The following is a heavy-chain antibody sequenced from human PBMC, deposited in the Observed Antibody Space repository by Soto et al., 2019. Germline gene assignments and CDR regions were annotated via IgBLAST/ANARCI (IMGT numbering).Heavy chain of an antibody. V-gene: IGHV4-39*01. CDR3: ARQENSSGGYYYYYGMDV. D-gene: IGHD6-19*01. CDR1: GGSISSSSYY. Sequence: SETLSLTCTVSGGSISSSSYYWGWIRQPPGKGLEWIGSIYYSGSTYYNPSLKSRVTISVDTSKNQFSMKLSSVTAADTAVYYCARQENSSGGYYYYYGMDVWGQGTTVT. J-gene: IGHJ6*02. CDR2: IYYSGST.